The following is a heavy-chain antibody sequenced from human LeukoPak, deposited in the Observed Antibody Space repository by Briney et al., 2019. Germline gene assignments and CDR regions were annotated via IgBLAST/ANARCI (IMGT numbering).Heavy chain of an antibody. CDR2: INHSGST. V-gene: IGHV4-34*01. CDR3: ARTNYYDSSGYQDYFDY. J-gene: IGHJ4*02. Sequence: SETLSLTCAVYGGSFSGYYWSWIRQPPGKGLEWIGEINHSGSTNYNPSLKSRVTISVDKSKNQFSLKLSSVTAADTAVYYCARTNYYDSSGYQDYFDYWGQGTLVTVSS. D-gene: IGHD3-22*01. CDR1: GGSFSGYY.